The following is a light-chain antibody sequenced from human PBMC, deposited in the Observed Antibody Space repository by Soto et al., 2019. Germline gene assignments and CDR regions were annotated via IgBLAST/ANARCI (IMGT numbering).Light chain of an antibody. CDR3: QQYNNWTT. Sequence: EIVMTQSPATLSVSPGERATLSCRASQSVSSNLAWYQQKPGQAPRLLIHGASIRATGIPARFSGSGSGTEFTLTISSLQSEDFAVYYCQQYNNWTTFGQGTKV. CDR1: QSVSSN. CDR2: GAS. V-gene: IGKV3D-15*01. J-gene: IGKJ1*01.